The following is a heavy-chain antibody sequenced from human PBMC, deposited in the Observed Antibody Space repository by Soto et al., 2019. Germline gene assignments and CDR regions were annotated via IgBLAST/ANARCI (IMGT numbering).Heavy chain of an antibody. CDR3: AKDWGPLSYYYYYGMDV. Sequence: PGGSLRLSCAASGFTFSIYAMTWVRQAPGKGLEWVSAISGGGGSTYYADSVKGRFTISRDNSKNTLFLQMNSLRAEDTAVYYCAKDWGPLSYYYYYGMDVWGQGTTVTVSS. V-gene: IGHV3-23*01. CDR2: ISGGGGST. J-gene: IGHJ6*02. CDR1: GFTFSIYA. D-gene: IGHD3-16*01.